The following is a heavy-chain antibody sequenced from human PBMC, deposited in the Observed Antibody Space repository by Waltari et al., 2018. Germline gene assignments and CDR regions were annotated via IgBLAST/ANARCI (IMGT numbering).Heavy chain of an antibody. D-gene: IGHD2-15*01. CDR1: GYTFTGYY. V-gene: IGHV1-2*02. CDR2: INPNSGGT. J-gene: IGHJ4*02. Sequence: QVQLVQSGAEVKKPGASVKVSCKASGYTFTGYYMHWVRQAPGQGLEWMGWINPNSGGTNYAQKFQGRVTMTRDTSISTAYMELSRLRSDDTAVYYCARATWSGYRAPNFDYWGQGTLVTVSS. CDR3: ARATWSGYRAPNFDY.